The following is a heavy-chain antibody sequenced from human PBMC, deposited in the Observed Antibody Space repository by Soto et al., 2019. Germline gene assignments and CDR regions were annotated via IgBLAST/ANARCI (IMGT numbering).Heavy chain of an antibody. CDR1: GGSINSGGYY. V-gene: IGHV4-31*03. CDR3: ARGYRQSAYSRSWVFDY. D-gene: IGHD6-13*01. J-gene: IGHJ4*02. CDR2: IFYSGST. Sequence: QVQLQESGPGLVKPSQTLSLICTVSGGSINSGGYYWNWIRQHPGKGLEWIGYIFYSGSTYYNPFLRSRVTISADTTENQFSLNLRSATAADTAVYFYARGYRQSAYSRSWVFDYSGQRNLVNVSS.